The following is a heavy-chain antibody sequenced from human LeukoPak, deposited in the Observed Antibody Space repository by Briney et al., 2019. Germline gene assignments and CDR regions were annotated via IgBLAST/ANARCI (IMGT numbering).Heavy chain of an antibody. CDR2: IYSGGST. D-gene: IGHD3-22*01. Sequence: GGSLRLSCAASGFTVSSNYMSWVRQAPGKGLEWVSVIYSGGSTYYADSAKGRFTISRDNSKNTLYLQMNSLRAEDTAVYYCARVRYYASSGYLNWGQGTLVTVSS. CDR3: ARVRYYASSGYLN. J-gene: IGHJ4*02. CDR1: GFTVSSNY. V-gene: IGHV3-66*01.